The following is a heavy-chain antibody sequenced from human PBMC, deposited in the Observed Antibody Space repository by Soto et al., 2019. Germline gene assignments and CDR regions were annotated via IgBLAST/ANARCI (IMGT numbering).Heavy chain of an antibody. CDR2: ISGSGTGT. CDR3: ARGTAIEQWFRFDP. J-gene: IGHJ5*02. V-gene: IGHV3-23*01. CDR1: GFTFGSYA. Sequence: EVQLLESGGGLVQPGGSLRLSCVGSGFTFGSYAMTWVRQGPERGLEWVSTISGSGTGTYYADSVRGRFAISRDNFKSTVYMQMNSLTAEDTAVYYCARGTAIEQWFRFDPWGQGTQVTVSS. D-gene: IGHD6-19*01.